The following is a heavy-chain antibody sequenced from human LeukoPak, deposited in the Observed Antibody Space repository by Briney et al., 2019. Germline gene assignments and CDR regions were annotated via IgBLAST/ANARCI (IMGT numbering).Heavy chain of an antibody. CDR1: GYTFTGYY. D-gene: IGHD4-17*01. CDR2: INPNSGGT. CDR3: ARSYGDYYDWYFDL. Sequence: GASVKVSCKASGYTFTGYYMHWVRQAPGQGLEWMGWINPNSGGTNYAQKFQGRVTMTRDTSISTACMELSRLRSDDTAVYYRARSYGDYYDWYFDLWGRGTLVTVSS. V-gene: IGHV1-2*02. J-gene: IGHJ2*01.